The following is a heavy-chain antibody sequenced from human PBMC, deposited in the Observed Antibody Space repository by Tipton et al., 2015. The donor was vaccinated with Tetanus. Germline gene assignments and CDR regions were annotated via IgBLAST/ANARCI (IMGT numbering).Heavy chain of an antibody. J-gene: IGHJ5*02. V-gene: IGHV4-30-2*01. D-gene: IGHD2-8*02. Sequence: TLSLTCTVSGGLITTGGYSWGWIRQPPGQGLEWIGYIYQTDSTYYSPSLRSRLTISINRSKNQFSLKLTSVTAADTAVYYCARATSTGPAYNWFDPWGQGTLVTVSS. CDR2: IYQTDST. CDR1: GGLITTGGYS. CDR3: ARATSTGPAYNWFDP.